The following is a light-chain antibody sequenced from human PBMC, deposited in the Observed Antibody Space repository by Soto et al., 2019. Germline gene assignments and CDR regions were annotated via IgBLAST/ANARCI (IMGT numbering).Light chain of an antibody. CDR1: QSVTTN. J-gene: IGKJ5*01. CDR2: GAS. V-gene: IGKV3-15*01. CDR3: QQFDSWPIT. Sequence: EIVLTQSPATLSVSPGERATLSCRASQSVTTNLAWYQQKPGQVPRLLISGASTRATDIPARFSGSGSGTEFTLTISSLQSEDWAVYYCQQFDSWPITFGQGTRLEIK.